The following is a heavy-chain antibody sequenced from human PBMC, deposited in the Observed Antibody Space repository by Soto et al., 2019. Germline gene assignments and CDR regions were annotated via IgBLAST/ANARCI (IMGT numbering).Heavy chain of an antibody. V-gene: IGHV4-34*01. D-gene: IGHD3-10*01. J-gene: IGHJ4*02. Sequence: QVQLQQWGAGLLKPSETLSLTCAVYGGSFSGYYWSWIRQPPGKALEWIGEINHSGSTNYNPPLKSRVTISVDTSKNQFSLTLSSVTAADTAVYYCARGGFMVRPQNFDYWGQGTLVTVSS. CDR1: GGSFSGYY. CDR2: INHSGST. CDR3: ARGGFMVRPQNFDY.